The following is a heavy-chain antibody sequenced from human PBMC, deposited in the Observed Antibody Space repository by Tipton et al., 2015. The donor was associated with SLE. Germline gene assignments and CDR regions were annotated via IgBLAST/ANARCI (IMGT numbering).Heavy chain of an antibody. CDR2: VYYSGST. Sequence: TLSLTCIVSGVSIGSSYYYWAWIRQPPGKGLEWIGTVYYSGSTYYNPSLKSRVTISVDTSKNQFSLKLSSVTAADTAVYYCARTLAAQIDYWGQGTLVTVSS. CDR3: ARTLAAQIDY. J-gene: IGHJ4*02. D-gene: IGHD6-6*01. V-gene: IGHV4-39*01. CDR1: GVSIGSSYYY.